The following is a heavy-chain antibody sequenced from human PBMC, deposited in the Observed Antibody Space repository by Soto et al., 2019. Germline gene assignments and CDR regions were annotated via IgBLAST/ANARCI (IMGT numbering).Heavy chain of an antibody. V-gene: IGHV1-69*13. CDR2: IIPIFGTA. CDR1: GGTFNSYA. Sequence: SVKVSCKASGGTFNSYAISWVRQAPGQGLEWMGGIIPIFGTANYAQKFQGRGTITADESTSTAYMELSSLRSEDTAVYYCARGGCSYGGMAYYYYYGMDVWGQGTTVTVSS. CDR3: ARGGCSYGGMAYYYYYGMDV. D-gene: IGHD5-18*01. J-gene: IGHJ6*02.